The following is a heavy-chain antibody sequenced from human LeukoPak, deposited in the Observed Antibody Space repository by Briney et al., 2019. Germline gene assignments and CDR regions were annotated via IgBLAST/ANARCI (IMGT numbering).Heavy chain of an antibody. CDR2: IIPIFGTA. CDR3: ARERTYGSGSYEFDY. D-gene: IGHD3-10*01. V-gene: IGHV1-69*05. J-gene: IGHJ4*02. Sequence: SVKVSCKASGGTFSSYAISWVRQAPGQGLEWMGGIIPIFGTANYAQKLQGRVTMTTDTSTSTAYMELRSLRSDDTAVYYCARERTYGSGSYEFDYWGQGTLVTVSS. CDR1: GGTFSSYA.